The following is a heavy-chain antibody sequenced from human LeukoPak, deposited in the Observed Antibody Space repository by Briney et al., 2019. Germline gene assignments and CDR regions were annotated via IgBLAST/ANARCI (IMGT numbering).Heavy chain of an antibody. D-gene: IGHD6-13*01. CDR1: GFTFSSYA. CDR3: ARASAAAGYPFDY. J-gene: IGHJ4*02. Sequence: GGSLRLSCAASGFTFSSYAMSWVRQAPGKGLEWVSAISGSGGSTYYADSVKGRFTIPRDNSKNTLYLQMNSLRAEDTAVYYCARASAAAGYPFDYWGQGTLVTVSS. CDR2: ISGSGGST. V-gene: IGHV3-23*01.